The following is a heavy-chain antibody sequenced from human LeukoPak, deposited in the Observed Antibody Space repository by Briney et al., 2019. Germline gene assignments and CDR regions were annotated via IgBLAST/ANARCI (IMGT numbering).Heavy chain of an antibody. CDR3: ASAPHHAFDI. CDR1: GGTFSSYA. Sequence: GASVKVSCKASGGTFSSYAISWVRQAPGQGLEWMGGIIPIFGTANYAQKFQGRVTITADKSTSTAYMELSSLRSEDTAVYYCASAPHHAFDIWGQGTMVTVSS. V-gene: IGHV1-69*06. J-gene: IGHJ3*02. CDR2: IIPIFGTA.